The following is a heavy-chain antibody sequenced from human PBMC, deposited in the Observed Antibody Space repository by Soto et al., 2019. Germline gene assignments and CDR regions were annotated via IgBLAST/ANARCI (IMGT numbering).Heavy chain of an antibody. CDR2: IYYSGST. V-gene: IGHV4-39*01. Sequence: SETLSLTCTVSGGSISSSSYYWGWIRQPPGKGLEWIGSIYYSGSTYYNPSLKSRVTISVDTSKNQFSLKLSSVTAADTAVYYCARNSDILTGYSAHWFDPWGQGTLVTVSS. CDR1: GGSISSSSYY. D-gene: IGHD3-9*01. J-gene: IGHJ5*02. CDR3: ARNSDILTGYSAHWFDP.